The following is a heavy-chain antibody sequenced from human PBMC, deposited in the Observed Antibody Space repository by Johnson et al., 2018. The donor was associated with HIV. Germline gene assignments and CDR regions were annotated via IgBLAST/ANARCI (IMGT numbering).Heavy chain of an antibody. CDR2: ISYDGSNK. CDR1: GFTFSNYG. J-gene: IGHJ3*02. Sequence: VQLVEYGGGVVQPGRSLRLSCAASGFTFSNYGMHWVRQAPGKGLEWVAVISYDGSNKYYGDSVKGRFTISRDNSKNTLYLQMNSLRAEDTAVFYCAKVGIEGPTSLLRAFEMWGQGTMVTVSS. CDR3: AKVGIEGPTSLLRAFEM. D-gene: IGHD1-26*01. V-gene: IGHV3-30*18.